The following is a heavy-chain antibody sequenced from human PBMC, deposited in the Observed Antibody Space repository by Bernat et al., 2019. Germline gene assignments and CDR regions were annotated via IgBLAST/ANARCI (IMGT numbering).Heavy chain of an antibody. D-gene: IGHD3-22*01. V-gene: IGHV1-2*04. Sequence: QVQLVQSGAEVKKPGASVKVSCKASGYTFPGYYMHWVRQAPGQGLEWMGWINPNSGGTNYAQKFQGWVTMTRDTSISTAYMELSRLRSDDTAVYYCARMTYYYDSSGYSPYFDYWGQGTLVTVSS. J-gene: IGHJ4*02. CDR3: ARMTYYYDSSGYSPYFDY. CDR1: GYTFPGYY. CDR2: INPNSGGT.